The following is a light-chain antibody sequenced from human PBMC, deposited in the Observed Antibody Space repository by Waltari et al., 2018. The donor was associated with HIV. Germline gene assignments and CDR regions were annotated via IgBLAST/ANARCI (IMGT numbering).Light chain of an antibody. V-gene: IGKV3-15*01. CDR3: QQHNNWPPNT. Sequence: VMTQFPATLSVSPGERVALSCRASQTVSTKLAWYQQKPGQAPRLLIYGASTRAPGLPARFSGSGSGREFTLTITNVQSEDSAVYFCQQHNNWPPNTFGQGTKLEIK. CDR2: GAS. J-gene: IGKJ2*01. CDR1: QTVSTK.